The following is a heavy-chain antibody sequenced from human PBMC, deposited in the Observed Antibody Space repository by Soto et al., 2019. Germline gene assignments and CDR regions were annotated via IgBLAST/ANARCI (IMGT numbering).Heavy chain of an antibody. J-gene: IGHJ5*02. V-gene: IGHV1-18*01. CDR1: GYTFSTYG. Sequence: QVQLVQSGAEVKKPGASVKVSSKASGYTFSTYGFSWVRQAPGQGLEWMGWIGAYNDDTNYAQNFQGRVTMTTDTSTTTSYMELRNLRSDDTAVYFCARDWRGAEGFDPWGQGTLVTVSS. D-gene: IGHD3-3*01. CDR3: ARDWRGAEGFDP. CDR2: IGAYNDDT.